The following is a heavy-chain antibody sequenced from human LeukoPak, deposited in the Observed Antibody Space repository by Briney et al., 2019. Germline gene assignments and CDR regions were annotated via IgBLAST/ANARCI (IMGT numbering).Heavy chain of an antibody. CDR1: GGSISSYY. CDR2: IYYSGST. V-gene: IGHV4-59*08. Sequence: SETLSLTCTVSGGSISSYYWSWIRQPPGKGLEWIGYIYYSGSTNYNPSLKSRVTISVDTSKNQFSLKLSSVTAADTAVYYCARLSRSMYYDFWSGYLDAFDIWGQGTMVTVSS. D-gene: IGHD3-3*01. J-gene: IGHJ3*02. CDR3: ARLSRSMYYDFWSGYLDAFDI.